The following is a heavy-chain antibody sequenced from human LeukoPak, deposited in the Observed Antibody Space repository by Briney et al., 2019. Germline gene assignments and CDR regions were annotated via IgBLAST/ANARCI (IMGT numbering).Heavy chain of an antibody. V-gene: IGHV4-4*07. D-gene: IGHD3-10*01. CDR2: IYTSGST. CDR1: GGSISSYY. J-gene: IGHJ4*02. CDR3: ARDVYYYGSGSYYYFDY. Sequence: SETLSLTCTVSGGSISSYYWSWIRQPAGKGLEWIGRIYTSGSTNYNPSLKSRVTMSVDTSKNQFSLKLSSVTAADTAVYYCARDVYYYGSGSYYYFDYSGQGTLVTVSS.